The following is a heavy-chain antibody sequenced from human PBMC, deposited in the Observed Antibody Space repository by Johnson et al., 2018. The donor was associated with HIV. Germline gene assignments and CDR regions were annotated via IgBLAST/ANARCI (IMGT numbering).Heavy chain of an antibody. CDR2: INWNGGRT. CDR3: GRDRVPDAFDI. V-gene: IGHV3-20*04. D-gene: IGHD3-3*01. CDR1: GFTFDDYG. Sequence: VQLVESGGGVARPGGSLRLSCVASGFTFDDYGMSWVRQAPGKGLEWVSGINWNGGRTVYEDSVKGRLTISRDNAKNSLYLQMNSLRAEDTAVYYCGRDRVPDAFDIWGQGTMVTVSS. J-gene: IGHJ3*02.